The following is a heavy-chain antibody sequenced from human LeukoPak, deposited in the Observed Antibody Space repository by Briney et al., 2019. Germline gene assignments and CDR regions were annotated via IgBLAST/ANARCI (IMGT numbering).Heavy chain of an antibody. Sequence: GGSLRLSCAASGFTFNNYGMHWVRQAPGKGLEWVAAIWYDGSNKYYADSVKGRFTISRDNSKNTLYLQMNSLRAEDTAVYYCAKTTAVATPPLYFQNWGQGTLVTVSS. D-gene: IGHD4-23*01. V-gene: IGHV3-33*06. J-gene: IGHJ1*01. CDR1: GFTFNNYG. CDR2: IWYDGSNK. CDR3: AKTTAVATPPLYFQN.